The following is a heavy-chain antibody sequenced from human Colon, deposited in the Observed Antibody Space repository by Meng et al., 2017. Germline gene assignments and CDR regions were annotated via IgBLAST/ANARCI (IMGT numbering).Heavy chain of an antibody. D-gene: IGHD3-10*01. Sequence: ASVKVSFKASGYTFNSHGISWVRQDPGQGLEWMGWISVYNDKTNYAQKFQGRVTMTTETSTSTAYMELRSLRSDDTAVYYCAREDYYGSGSYWVYWGQGTRVTVSS. J-gene: IGHJ4*02. CDR3: AREDYYGSGSYWVY. CDR1: GYTFNSHG. CDR2: ISVYNDKT. V-gene: IGHV1-18*01.